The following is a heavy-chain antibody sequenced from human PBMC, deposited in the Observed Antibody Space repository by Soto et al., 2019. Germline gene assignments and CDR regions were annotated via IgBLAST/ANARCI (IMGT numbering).Heavy chain of an antibody. J-gene: IGHJ4*02. CDR2: IYYSGST. CDR3: ERHSVIEYSSSSYFDY. CDR1: GGSISSYD. Sequence: SETLSLTCTVSGGSISSYDWSWIRQPPGKGLEWIGYIYYSGSTNYNPSLKSRVTISVDTSKNQFSLKLSSVTAADTAVYYCERHSVIEYSSSSYFDYWGQGTLVTGSS. D-gene: IGHD6-6*01. V-gene: IGHV4-59*08.